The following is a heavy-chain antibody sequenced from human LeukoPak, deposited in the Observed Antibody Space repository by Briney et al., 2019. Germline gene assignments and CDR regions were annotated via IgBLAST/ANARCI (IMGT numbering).Heavy chain of an antibody. Sequence: PSETLSRTCAVYGGSFSGYYWSWIRQPPGKGLEWIGEINHSGSTNYNPSLKSRVTISVDTSKNQFSLKLSSVTAADTAVYYCARAGSGWDYEDFDYWGQGTLVTVSS. J-gene: IGHJ4*02. CDR2: INHSGST. CDR3: ARAGSGWDYEDFDY. D-gene: IGHD5-12*01. CDR1: GGSFSGYY. V-gene: IGHV4-34*01.